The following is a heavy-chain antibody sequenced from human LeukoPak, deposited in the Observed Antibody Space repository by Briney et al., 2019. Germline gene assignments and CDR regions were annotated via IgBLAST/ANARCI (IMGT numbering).Heavy chain of an antibody. J-gene: IGHJ4*02. Sequence: PSETLCLTCAVSGYSISSGYYWGWIRQPPGKGREWIGSIYHSGSTYYNPSLKSRVTISVDTSKNQFSLKLSSVTAADTAVYFCARHTEISYYDILTGYTFDYWGQGTLVTVSS. CDR3: ARHTEISYYDILTGYTFDY. D-gene: IGHD3-9*01. CDR1: GYSISSGYY. CDR2: IYHSGST. V-gene: IGHV4-38-2*01.